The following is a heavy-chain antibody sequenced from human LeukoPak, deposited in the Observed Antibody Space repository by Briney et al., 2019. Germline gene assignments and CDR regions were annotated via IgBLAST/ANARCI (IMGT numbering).Heavy chain of an antibody. CDR3: ARREMDTTQGAFDI. J-gene: IGHJ3*02. D-gene: IGHD5-24*01. Sequence: GEPLKIPCKGSGYRSTSYWIGWVRQLPGKGLEGLGSIYRGDSDSRYSHSSQGQVTSSADKSISTAYLQWSSLKASGTAMHYCARREMDTTQGAFDIWGQGTMVTVSS. V-gene: IGHV5-51*01. CDR1: GYRSTSYW. CDR2: IYRGDSDS.